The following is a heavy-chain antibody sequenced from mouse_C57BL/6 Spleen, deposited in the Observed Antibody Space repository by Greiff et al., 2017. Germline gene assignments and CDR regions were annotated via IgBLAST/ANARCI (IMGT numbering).Heavy chain of an antibody. D-gene: IGHD1-1*01. J-gene: IGHJ2*01. CDR2: IYPGDGDT. V-gene: IGHV1-82*01. Sequence: QVQLQQSGPELVKPGASVKISCKASGYAFSSSWMNWVKQRPGKGLEWIGRIYPGDGDTNYNGKFKGKATLTADKSSSTAYMQLSSLTSEDSAVYFCALTVVVSFYYFDYWGQGTTLTVSS. CDR1: GYAFSSSW. CDR3: ALTVVVSFYYFDY.